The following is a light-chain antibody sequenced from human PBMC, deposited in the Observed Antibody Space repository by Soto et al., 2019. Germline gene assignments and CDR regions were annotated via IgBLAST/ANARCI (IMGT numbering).Light chain of an antibody. CDR1: QSVSSN. CDR3: EQYNNWPPYT. Sequence: EIVMTQSPATLSVSPGERVTLSCRASQSVSSNLAWYQQKPGQAPRLLIYGASTRATGIPARFSGGGSGTEFTLAISSLQSEDFAVYYCEQYNNWPPYTFGQGTKLELK. J-gene: IGKJ2*01. V-gene: IGKV3-15*01. CDR2: GAS.